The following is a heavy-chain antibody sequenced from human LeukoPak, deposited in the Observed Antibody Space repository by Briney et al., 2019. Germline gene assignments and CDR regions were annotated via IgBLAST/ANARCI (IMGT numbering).Heavy chain of an antibody. CDR1: GGSISSSNYY. CDR2: MYYSGST. J-gene: IGHJ4*02. Sequence: SETLSLTCTVSGGSISSSNYYWGWIRQPPGKGLEWIASMYYSGSTYYNPSLKSRVTISVDTSKNQFSLKLSSVTAADTAVYYCARQSTRLFNTGSYYPPPAYDYWGQGTLVIVSS. V-gene: IGHV4-39*01. D-gene: IGHD1-26*01. CDR3: ARQSTRLFNTGSYYPPPAYDY.